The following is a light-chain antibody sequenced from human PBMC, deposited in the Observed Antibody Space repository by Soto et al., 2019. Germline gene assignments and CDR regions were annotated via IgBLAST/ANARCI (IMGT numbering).Light chain of an antibody. CDR1: QSVGSA. V-gene: IGKV3-15*01. CDR3: QQYKNWPPLT. J-gene: IGKJ4*01. Sequence: EIVMTQSPATLSVSPGETATLSCMACQSVGSAVAWYQHKPGQAPRLLIVGASIRATGVPGRFSGGGSGTEFTLTISSLQSEDFAVYYCQQYKNWPPLTFGGGTTVEIK. CDR2: GAS.